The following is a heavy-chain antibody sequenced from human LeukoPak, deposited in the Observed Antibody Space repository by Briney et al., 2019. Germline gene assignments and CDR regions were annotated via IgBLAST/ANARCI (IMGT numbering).Heavy chain of an antibody. D-gene: IGHD4-23*01. V-gene: IGHV4-59*02. Sequence: PSETLSLTCTVSGASVSNYDWSWIRQPPGKGLEWIGYVYYSGRTNYNPSLESRVTISVDTSKNQFSLKLTSVTAADTAMYNCARRGGNPLGAFDIWGQGTMVTVSS. J-gene: IGHJ3*02. CDR3: ARRGGNPLGAFDI. CDR2: VYYSGRT. CDR1: GASVSNYD.